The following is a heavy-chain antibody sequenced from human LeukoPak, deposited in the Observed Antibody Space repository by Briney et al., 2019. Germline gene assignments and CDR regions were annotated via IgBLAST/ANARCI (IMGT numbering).Heavy chain of an antibody. V-gene: IGHV1-69*01. J-gene: IGHJ4*02. CDR1: GGTFSSYA. CDR3: ARTNYDYVWGSSSHFDY. Sequence: GASVTVSCKASGGTFSSYAISWVRQAPGQGLEWMGGIIPIFGTANYAQKFQGRVTITADESTSTAYMELSSLRSEDTAVYYCARTNYDYVWGSSSHFDYWGQGTLVTVSS. CDR2: IIPIFGTA. D-gene: IGHD3-16*01.